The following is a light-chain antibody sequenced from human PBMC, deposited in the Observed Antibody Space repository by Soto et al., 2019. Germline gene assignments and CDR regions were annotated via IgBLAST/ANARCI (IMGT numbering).Light chain of an antibody. Sequence: DLQMTQSPSSLSASVGDRVTITCRASQGIGNYLAWYQQNPGRVPKLLIYAASTLESGVPSRFSGSESGTDFTLTISSLQPEDVATYYCQNYNSAPWTFGQGTKVEIK. CDR1: QGIGNY. CDR2: AAS. V-gene: IGKV1-27*01. J-gene: IGKJ1*01. CDR3: QNYNSAPWT.